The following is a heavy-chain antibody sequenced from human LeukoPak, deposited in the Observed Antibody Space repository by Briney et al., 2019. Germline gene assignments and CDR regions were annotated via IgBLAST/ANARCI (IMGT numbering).Heavy chain of an antibody. D-gene: IGHD3-10*01. CDR1: GYTFTSYA. Sequence: ASVKASCKASGYTFTSYAMHWVRQAPGQRLEWMGWINAGNGNTKYSQKFQGRVTITRDTSASTAYMEMSSLRSEDTAVYYCARDPPLWFGVFHHWGQGTLVTVSS. V-gene: IGHV1-3*01. CDR2: INAGNGNT. CDR3: ARDPPLWFGVFHH. J-gene: IGHJ4*02.